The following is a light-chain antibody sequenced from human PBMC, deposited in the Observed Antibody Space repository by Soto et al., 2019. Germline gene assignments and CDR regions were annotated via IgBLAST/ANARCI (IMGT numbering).Light chain of an antibody. J-gene: IGLJ2*01. CDR1: SSDVGSYNY. Sequence: QSVLTQPTSVSGSPGQSITISCTGTSSDVGSYNYVSWYQQHPGKSPKLMIYEVTNRPSGVSNRFSGSKSDNTASLTISGLQTEDEAHYYCSSYTSSTTLVFGGGTKLTVL. V-gene: IGLV2-14*01. CDR2: EVT. CDR3: SSYTSSTTLV.